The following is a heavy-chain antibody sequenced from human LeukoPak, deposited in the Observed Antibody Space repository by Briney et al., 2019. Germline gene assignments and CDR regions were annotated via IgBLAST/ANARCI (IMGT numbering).Heavy chain of an antibody. CDR3: AKDLSAWSFDY. J-gene: IGHJ4*02. CDR1: GFFFSGNA. D-gene: IGHD2-2*01. Sequence: GGSLRLSCEASGFFFSGNAMSWVRQAPGKGLEWVSGIGSDVRTHYANSVKGRFTISRDNSKNTMYPQTTFLRAEDTGVYYCAKDLSAWSFDYWGKGTLVTVSS. CDR2: IGSDVRT. V-gene: IGHV3-23*01.